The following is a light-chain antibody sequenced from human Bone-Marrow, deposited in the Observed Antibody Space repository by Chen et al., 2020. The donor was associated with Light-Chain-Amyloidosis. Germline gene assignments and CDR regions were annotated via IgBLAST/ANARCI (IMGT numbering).Light chain of an antibody. CDR2: WAS. CDR3: QQYYGIPRT. Sequence: DIVMSQSPDSLAVSLGERATVNCKSSQSVLHSSNNKNYLAWYQQKPGQPPKLLIYWASTRESGVPDRFSGSGSGTDFTLTISSLQADDVAVYYCQQYYGIPRTFGQGTKVEIK. CDR1: QSVLHSSNNKNY. J-gene: IGKJ1*01. V-gene: IGKV4-1*01.